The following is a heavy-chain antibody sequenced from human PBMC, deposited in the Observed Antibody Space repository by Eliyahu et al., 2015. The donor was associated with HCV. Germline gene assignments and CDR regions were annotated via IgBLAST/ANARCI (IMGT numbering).Heavy chain of an antibody. CDR2: INPNSGGT. V-gene: IGHV1-2*04. D-gene: IGHD3-3*01. CDR1: GYTFTGYX. CDR3: ARGSYYDFFNIDY. Sequence: QVQLVQSGAEXKKPGASVKVSCKASGYTFTGYXXHWGRQXPGQGREWMGWINPNSGGTXYAQKFQGWVTMTRDTSISTAYMELSRLRSDDTAVYYCARGSYYDFFNIDYWGQGTLVTVSS. J-gene: IGHJ4*02.